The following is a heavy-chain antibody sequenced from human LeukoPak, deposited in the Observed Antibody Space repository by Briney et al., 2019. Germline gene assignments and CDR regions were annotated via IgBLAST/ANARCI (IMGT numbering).Heavy chain of an antibody. CDR1: GGSISSYY. Sequence: SETLSLTCTVSGGSISSYYWSWIRQPPGKGLEWIGYIYYSGSTNYNPSLKSRVTISVDTSKNQFSLKLSSVTAADTAVYYCAREGPGYGDYGFDYWGQGTLVTVSS. V-gene: IGHV4-59*12. J-gene: IGHJ4*02. CDR3: AREGPGYGDYGFDY. D-gene: IGHD4-17*01. CDR2: IYYSGST.